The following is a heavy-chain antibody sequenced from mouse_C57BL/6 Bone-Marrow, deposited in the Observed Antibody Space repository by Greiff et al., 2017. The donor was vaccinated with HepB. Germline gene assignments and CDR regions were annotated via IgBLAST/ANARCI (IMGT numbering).Heavy chain of an antibody. CDR1: GYTFTNYW. CDR3: ERSPITTGWYFDV. J-gene: IGHJ1*03. CDR2: IYPGGGYT. D-gene: IGHD1-1*01. Sequence: QVQLQQSGAELVRPGTSVKMSCKASGYTFTNYWIGWAKQRPGHGLEWIGDIYPGGGYTNYNEKFKCKATLAADKSSSTAYMQFSSLTSEDSAISYCERSPITTGWYFDVGGTGTTVTVSA. V-gene: IGHV1-63*01.